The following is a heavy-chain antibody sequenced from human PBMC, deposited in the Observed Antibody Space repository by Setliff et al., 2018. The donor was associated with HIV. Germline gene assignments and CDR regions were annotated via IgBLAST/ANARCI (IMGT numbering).Heavy chain of an antibody. V-gene: IGHV1-18*01. CDR3: ARDYGGNSRGDYYYGMDV. D-gene: IGHD4-17*01. Sequence: GASVKVSCKASGYTFTSYGISWVRQAPGQGLEWMGWISAYNGNTNYAQKLQGRVTMTTDTSTSTAYMELRSPRSDDTAVYYCARDYGGNSRGDYYYGMDVWGQGTTVTVS. J-gene: IGHJ6*02. CDR2: ISAYNGNT. CDR1: GYTFTSYG.